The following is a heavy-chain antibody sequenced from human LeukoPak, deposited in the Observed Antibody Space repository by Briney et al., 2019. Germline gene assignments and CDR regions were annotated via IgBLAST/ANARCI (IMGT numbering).Heavy chain of an antibody. Sequence: SVKVSYKASGGTFSSYAISWVRQAPGRGLEWMGRITPIFGTANYAQKFQGRVTITTDESTSTAYMELSSLRSEDTAVYYCARDTDDRKGTAAIVHWGQGTLVTVSS. CDR1: GGTFSSYA. CDR2: ITPIFGTA. J-gene: IGHJ1*01. V-gene: IGHV1-69*05. D-gene: IGHD2-2*01. CDR3: ARDTDDRKGTAAIVH.